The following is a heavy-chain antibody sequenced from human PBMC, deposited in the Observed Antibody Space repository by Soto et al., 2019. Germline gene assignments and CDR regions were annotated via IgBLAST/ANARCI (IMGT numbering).Heavy chain of an antibody. D-gene: IGHD3-16*02. Sequence: QVQLQQWGAGLLKPSETLSLTCAVYGGSFSGYYWSWIRQPPGKGLEWIGEINHSGSTNYNPSLKSRVTISVDTSKNQFSLKLSSLTAADTAVYYCARGDYDYVWGSYRFRPFDYWGQGTLVTVSS. CDR3: ARGDYDYVWGSYRFRPFDY. J-gene: IGHJ4*02. V-gene: IGHV4-34*01. CDR2: INHSGST. CDR1: GGSFSGYY.